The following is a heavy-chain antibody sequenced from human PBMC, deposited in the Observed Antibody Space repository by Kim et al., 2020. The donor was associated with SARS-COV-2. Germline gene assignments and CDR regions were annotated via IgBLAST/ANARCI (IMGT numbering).Heavy chain of an antibody. D-gene: IGHD6-19*01. V-gene: IGHV4-59*01. CDR3: ASMAGTWYFQH. J-gene: IGHJ1*01. CDR2: T. Sequence: TNYNPSLKSRVTISVDTSKNQFSLKLSSVTAAVTAVYYCASMAGTWYFQHWGQGTLVTVSS.